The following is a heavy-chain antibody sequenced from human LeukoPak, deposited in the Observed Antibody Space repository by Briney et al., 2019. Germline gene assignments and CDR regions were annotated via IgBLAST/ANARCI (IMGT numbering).Heavy chain of an antibody. D-gene: IGHD5-18*01. J-gene: IGHJ3*02. Sequence: GGSLRLSCAASGFTFSSYSMNWVRQAPGKGLEWVSSISSSSSYIYYADSVKGRFTISRDNAKNSLYLQMNSLRAEDTAVYYCASDGAMAGAFDIWGQGTMVTVSS. CDR3: ASDGAMAGAFDI. V-gene: IGHV3-21*01. CDR1: GFTFSSYS. CDR2: ISSSSSYI.